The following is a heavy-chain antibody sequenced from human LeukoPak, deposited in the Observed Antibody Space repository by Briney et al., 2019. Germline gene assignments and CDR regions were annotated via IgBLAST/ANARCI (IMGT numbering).Heavy chain of an antibody. CDR2: VFYSGST. V-gene: IGHV4-59*01. CDR3: ARCNDVRMVATTLGWFDP. D-gene: IGHD5-12*01. Sequence: PSETLSLTCTVSSGSISAYYWSWIRQPPGKGLEWIGYVFYSGSTKYNPSLKSRVTISVDTSKRQFSLKVRSVTAADTAMYYCARCNDVRMVATTLGWFDPWGQGTLVTVSS. CDR1: SGSISAYY. J-gene: IGHJ5*02.